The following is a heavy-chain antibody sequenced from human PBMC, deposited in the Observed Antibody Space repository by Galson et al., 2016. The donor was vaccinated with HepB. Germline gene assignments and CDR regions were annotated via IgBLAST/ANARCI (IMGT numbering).Heavy chain of an antibody. D-gene: IGHD3-22*01. V-gene: IGHV1-3*01. J-gene: IGHJ4*02. CDR2: INVGNGNT. CDR3: AGVIHSINTHGRIRVANFEH. Sequence: SVKVSCKASGYTFTSYPIHWVRQAPGQRLEWMGWINVGNGNTIYSQKFQGRVTITRDTSANTAYMEVSSLTSEDTAVYYCAGVIHSINTHGRIRVANFEHWGQGTLVTVS. CDR1: GYTFTSYP.